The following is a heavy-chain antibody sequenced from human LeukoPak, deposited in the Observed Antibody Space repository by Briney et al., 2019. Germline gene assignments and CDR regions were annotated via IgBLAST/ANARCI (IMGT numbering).Heavy chain of an antibody. CDR3: AKELGGGSDGLDI. CDR1: GITFDDYA. J-gene: IGHJ3*02. CDR2: ISWNSVSI. V-gene: IGHV3-9*01. Sequence: PGGSLRLSCAASGITFDDYAMYWVRQGPGKGLEWVAGISWNSVSIGYADSVKGRFTISRDNAKNSLYLQMNSLRNEGTALYYCAKELGGGSDGLDIWGQGTMVTVSS. D-gene: IGHD2-15*01.